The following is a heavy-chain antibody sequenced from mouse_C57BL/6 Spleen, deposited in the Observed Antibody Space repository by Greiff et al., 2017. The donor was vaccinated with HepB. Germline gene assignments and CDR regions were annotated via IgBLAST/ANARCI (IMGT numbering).Heavy chain of an antibody. V-gene: IGHV1-53*01. CDR2: INPSNGGT. J-gene: IGHJ3*01. Sequence: QVQLQQPGTELVKPGASVKLSCKASGYTFTSYWMHWVKQRPGQGLEWIGNINPSNGGTNYNEKFKSKATLTVDKSSSTAYMQLSSLTAEDSAVYYCARGSTGYVRAWCAYWGQGTLVSISA. D-gene: IGHD1-2*01. CDR1: GYTFTSYW. CDR3: ARGSTGYVRAWCAY.